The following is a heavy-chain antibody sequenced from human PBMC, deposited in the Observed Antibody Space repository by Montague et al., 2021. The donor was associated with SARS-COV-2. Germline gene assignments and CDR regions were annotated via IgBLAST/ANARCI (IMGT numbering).Heavy chain of an antibody. CDR3: ASGADDYYYAMDV. V-gene: IGHV4-59*01. CDR1: SGSISTYY. D-gene: IGHD3-10*01. J-gene: IGHJ6*02. CDR2: VYYSGST. Sequence: SETLSLTCTVSSGSISTYYWCWIRQPPGKGLEWMGYVYYSGSTNYNPSLKSRVTISVDTSKNQFSLKLRPVTAADTAVYYCASGADDYYYAMDVWGQGTTVTVSS.